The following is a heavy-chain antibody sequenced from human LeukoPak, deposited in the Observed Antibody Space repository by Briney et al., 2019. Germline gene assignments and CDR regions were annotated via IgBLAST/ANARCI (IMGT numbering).Heavy chain of an antibody. J-gene: IGHJ4*02. CDR2: ISSSRSTI. V-gene: IGHV3-48*04. Sequence: GGSLRLSCAASGFTFSSYSMNWVRQAPGKGLEWVSYISSSRSTIYYADSVKGRFTVSRDNAKNSLYLQMNSLRAEDTAVYYCARDDYGDYGMGYWGQGTLVTVSS. CDR3: ARDDYGDYGMGY. D-gene: IGHD4-17*01. CDR1: GFTFSSYS.